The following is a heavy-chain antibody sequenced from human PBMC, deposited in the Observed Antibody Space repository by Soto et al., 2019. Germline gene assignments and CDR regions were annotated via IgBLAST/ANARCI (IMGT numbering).Heavy chain of an antibody. Sequence: GGSLRLSCAASGFAVSNNYMSWVRQAPGKGPEWVSVIYSAGSADFADSVKGRFTISRDNSKNTLYLQMSSLRAEDTAVYYCARVPSSSYHYFDYWGQGPRSPSPQ. CDR1: GFAVSNNY. V-gene: IGHV3-66*01. CDR2: IYSAGSA. J-gene: IGHJ4*02. D-gene: IGHD6-13*01. CDR3: ARVPSSSYHYFDY.